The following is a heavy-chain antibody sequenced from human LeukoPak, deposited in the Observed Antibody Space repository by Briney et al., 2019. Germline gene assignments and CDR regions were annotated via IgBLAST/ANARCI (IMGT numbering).Heavy chain of an antibody. V-gene: IGHV3-7*01. D-gene: IGHD6-6*01. CDR2: IKQDGSEK. CDR1: GFTFSSYG. Sequence: PGGSLRLSCAASGFTFSSYGMHWVRQAPGKGLEWVANIKQDGSEKYYVDSVKGRFTISRDNAKNSLYLQMNSLRAEDTAVYHCARASDSSSSAGSSDYWGQGTLVTVSS. CDR3: ARASDSSSSAGSSDY. J-gene: IGHJ4*02.